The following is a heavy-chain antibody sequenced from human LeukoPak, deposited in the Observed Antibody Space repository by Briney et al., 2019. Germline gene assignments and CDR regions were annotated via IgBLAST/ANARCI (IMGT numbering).Heavy chain of an antibody. CDR2: ISAYNGNT. CDR3: ARGPPGRFLEWLHSPLYYYYYIDV. D-gene: IGHD3-3*01. J-gene: IGHJ6*03. Sequence: ASVKVSCKASGYTFTSYGISWVRQAPGQGLEWMGWISAYNGNTNYAQKLQGRVTMTTDTSTSTAYMELRSLRSDDTAVYYCARGPPGRFLEWLHSPLYYYYYIDVWGKGTTVTVSS. V-gene: IGHV1-18*01. CDR1: GYTFTSYG.